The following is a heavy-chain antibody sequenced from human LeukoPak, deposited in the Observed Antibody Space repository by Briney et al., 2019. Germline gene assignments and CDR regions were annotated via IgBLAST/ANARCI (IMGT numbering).Heavy chain of an antibody. CDR3: ARDKGGYYGSGSYYY. Sequence: PGGSLRLSCATSGFTFSSYAMSWVRQAPGKGLEWASTISPSGGVTFYSDSVRGRFTISRDNAKNSLYLQMNSLRAEDTAVYYCARDKGGYYGSGSYYYWGQGTLVTVSS. CDR1: GFTFSSYA. J-gene: IGHJ4*02. D-gene: IGHD3-10*01. V-gene: IGHV3-21*01. CDR2: ISPSGGVT.